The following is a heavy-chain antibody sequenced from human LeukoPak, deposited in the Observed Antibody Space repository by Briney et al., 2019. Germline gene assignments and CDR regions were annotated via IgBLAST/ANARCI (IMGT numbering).Heavy chain of an antibody. CDR3: ARGPYINPSTYYYGSGGFYFDY. V-gene: IGHV4-59*01. D-gene: IGHD3-10*01. J-gene: IGHJ4*02. Sequence: SETLSLTGTVSGGSISSYYWSWIRQPPGKGLEWIGYIYYSGSTNYNPSLKRRVTISVDTSKNSFSLKLSSVTAADTAVYYCARGPYINPSTYYYGSGGFYFDYWGQGTLVTVSS. CDR2: IYYSGST. CDR1: GGSISSYY.